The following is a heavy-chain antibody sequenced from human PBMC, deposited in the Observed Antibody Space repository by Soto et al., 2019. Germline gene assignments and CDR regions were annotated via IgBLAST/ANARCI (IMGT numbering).Heavy chain of an antibody. CDR2: IYYGGCA. Sequence: QVQLQESGPGLVKPSETLSLTCTVSGGSISTYYWNWIRQPPGKGLEWIGYIYYGGCANYNPSLKSRVTISVDTSKKQFSLKLSSVSAADTAVYYCARGGHCTNGVCSALDYWGQGTLVTVSS. D-gene: IGHD2-8*01. CDR3: ARGGHCTNGVCSALDY. V-gene: IGHV4-59*08. J-gene: IGHJ4*02. CDR1: GGSISTYY.